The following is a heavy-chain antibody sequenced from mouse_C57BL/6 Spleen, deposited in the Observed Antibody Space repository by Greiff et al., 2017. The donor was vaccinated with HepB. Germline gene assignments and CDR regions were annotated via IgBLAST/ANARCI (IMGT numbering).Heavy chain of an antibody. D-gene: IGHD2-4*01. J-gene: IGHJ3*01. CDR1: GFTFSDYG. CDR3: ARGDYGDGAWFAY. CDR2: ISSGSSTI. V-gene: IGHV5-17*01. Sequence: EVQLVESGGGLVKPGGSLKLSCAASGFTFSDYGMHWVRQAPEKGLEWVAYISSGSSTIYYADTVKGRFTISRDNAKNTLFLQMTSLRSEDTAMYYCARGDYGDGAWFAYWGQGTLVTVSA.